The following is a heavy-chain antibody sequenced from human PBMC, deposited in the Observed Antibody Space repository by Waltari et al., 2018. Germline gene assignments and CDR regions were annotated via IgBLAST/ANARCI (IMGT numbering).Heavy chain of an antibody. V-gene: IGHV5-51*01. CDR2: WYHGASET. Sequence: EVQLVQSGAEVKKPGESLKISCKASGYSFTNYWIGWVRQVPGRGLEWVGGWYHGASETTDSPTFQGHVTSTADRSITTAFLQWNSLRASDTAIYYCARLGTPHPSHPDFHDWGQGTLVTVSS. CDR3: ARLGTPHPSHPDFHD. J-gene: IGHJ4*02. CDR1: GYSFTNYW.